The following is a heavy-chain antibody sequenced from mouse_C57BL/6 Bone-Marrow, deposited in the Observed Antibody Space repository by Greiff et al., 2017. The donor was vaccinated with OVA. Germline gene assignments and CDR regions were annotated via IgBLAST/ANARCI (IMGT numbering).Heavy chain of an antibody. CDR1: GFTFSSYA. D-gene: IGHD2-3*01. CDR2: LSSGGDYI. CDR3: TRAGWLLLYWYFDV. Sequence: EVKLQESGAGLVKPGGSLKLSCAASGFTFSSYAMSWVRQTPEKRLEWVAYLSSGGDYIYYADTVKGRFTISRDNDRNTLYLQMSSLKSEDTAMYYCTRAGWLLLYWYFDVWGTGTTVTVSS. J-gene: IGHJ1*03. V-gene: IGHV5-9-1*02.